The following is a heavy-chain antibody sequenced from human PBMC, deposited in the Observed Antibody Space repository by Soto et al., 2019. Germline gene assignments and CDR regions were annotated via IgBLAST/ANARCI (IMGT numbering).Heavy chain of an antibody. CDR2: IYYSGST. CDR1: GGSISSYY. CDR3: ARTYYDFWSGYLGGWFDP. Sequence: SETLSLTCTVSGGSISSYYWSWIRQPPGKGLEWIGYIYYSGSTNYNPSLKSRVTISVDTSKNQFSLKLSSVTAADTAVYYCARTYYDFWSGYLGGWFDPWGQGTLVTAPQ. V-gene: IGHV4-59*01. J-gene: IGHJ5*02. D-gene: IGHD3-3*01.